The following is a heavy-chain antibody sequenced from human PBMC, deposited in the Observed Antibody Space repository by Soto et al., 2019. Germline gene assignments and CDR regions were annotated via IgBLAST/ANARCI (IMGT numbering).Heavy chain of an antibody. CDR3: AASSYAFWSGYSPLSD. D-gene: IGHD3-3*01. CDR2: IVVGSGNT. Sequence: ASVKVSCKASGFTFTSSAVQWVRQARGQRLEWIGWIVVGSGNTNYAQKFQERVTITRDMSTSTAYMELSSLRSEDTAVYYCAASSYAFWSGYSPLSDWGQGTLVTVSS. CDR1: GFTFTSSA. J-gene: IGHJ4*02. V-gene: IGHV1-58*01.